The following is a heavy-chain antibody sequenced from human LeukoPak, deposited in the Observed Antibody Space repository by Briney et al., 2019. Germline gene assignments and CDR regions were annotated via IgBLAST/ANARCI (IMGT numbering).Heavy chain of an antibody. CDR2: IIAIFGTA. CDR3: ATPRGSYKYYFDY. CDR1: GGTFSSYA. J-gene: IGHJ4*02. V-gene: IGHV1-69*05. Sequence: SVKVSCKASGGTFSSYAISWVRQAPGQGLEWMGRIIAIFGTANYAQKFQGRVTITTDESTSTAYMELSSLRSEDTAVYYCATPRGSYKYYFDYWGQGTLVTVSS. D-gene: IGHD3-16*01.